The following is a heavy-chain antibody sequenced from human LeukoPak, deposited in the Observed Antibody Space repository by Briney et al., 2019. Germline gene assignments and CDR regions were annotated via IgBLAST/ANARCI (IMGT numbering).Heavy chain of an antibody. J-gene: IGHJ5*02. Sequence: KPSETLSLTCGVYGEPFINYYWSWIRQPPGKGLEWIGEINHSGSPSYNPSLKSRVTMSVDTSKSQFSLRLSSVTAADTAVYYCANRGSQVSDWFDPWGQGTLVTVSS. CDR1: GEPFINYY. CDR3: ANRGSQVSDWFDP. D-gene: IGHD1-14*01. CDR2: INHSGSP. V-gene: IGHV4-34*01.